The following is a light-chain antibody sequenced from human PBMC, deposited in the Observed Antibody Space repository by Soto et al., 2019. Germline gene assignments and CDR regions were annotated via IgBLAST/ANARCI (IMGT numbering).Light chain of an antibody. Sequence: QSVLTQPASVSGSPGQSITTSCTGTSSDDGGYNYVSWYQQHPVKAPKLMIYDVTNRPSGVSDRFSGSKSGNTASLTISGLQAEDEADYYCSSYTSSSTPYVFGTGTKVTVL. CDR3: SSYTSSSTPYV. CDR1: SSDDGGYNY. CDR2: DVT. V-gene: IGLV2-14*01. J-gene: IGLJ1*01.